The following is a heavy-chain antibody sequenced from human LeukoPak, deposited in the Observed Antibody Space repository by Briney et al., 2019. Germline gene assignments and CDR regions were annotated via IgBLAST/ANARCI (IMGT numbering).Heavy chain of an antibody. CDR1: GFTFSSYA. Sequence: GGSLRLSCAASGFTFSSYAMSWVRQAPGKGLEWVSAISGSGGSTYYADSVKGRLTISRDNSKNPLYLQMNSLRAEDTAVYSCAKSGGMVRGVIRAFDIWGQGTMVTVSS. CDR3: AKSGGMVRGVIRAFDI. D-gene: IGHD3-10*01. J-gene: IGHJ3*02. CDR2: ISGSGGST. V-gene: IGHV3-23*01.